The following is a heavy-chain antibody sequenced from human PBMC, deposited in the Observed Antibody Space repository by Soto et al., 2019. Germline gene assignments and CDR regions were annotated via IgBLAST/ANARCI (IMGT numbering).Heavy chain of an antibody. J-gene: IGHJ6*03. CDR2: IIPILGIA. V-gene: IGHV1-69*02. CDR1: GGTFSSYT. CDR3: ARGGSGSIYTYYYYYMDV. Sequence: SVKVSCKASGGTFSSYTISWVRQAPGQGLEWMGRIIPILGIANYAQKFQGRVTITADKSTSTAYMELSSLRSEDTAVYYCARGGSGSIYTYYYYYMDVWGKGTTLTVSS. D-gene: IGHD6-19*01.